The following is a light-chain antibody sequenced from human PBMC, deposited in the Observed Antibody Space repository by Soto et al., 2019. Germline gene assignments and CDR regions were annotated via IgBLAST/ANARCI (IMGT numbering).Light chain of an antibody. V-gene: IGKV3D-15*01. CDR3: HQYDSSGT. Sequence: IDRTHSVEGLCVSLGGSRILSISASQSITSNLAWYHQKPGQAPRLLIYGASTMATGIPARFSGSGFGTELTPTFNILQPDGYAGYYCHQYDSSGTFGQGTKVDIK. CDR1: QSITSN. CDR2: GAS. J-gene: IGKJ1*01.